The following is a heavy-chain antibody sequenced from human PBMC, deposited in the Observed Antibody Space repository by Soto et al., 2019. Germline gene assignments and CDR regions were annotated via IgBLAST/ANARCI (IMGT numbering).Heavy chain of an antibody. CDR1: GFTFRSYG. CDR3: AERELDNK. D-gene: IGHD1-20*01. Sequence: EVQLLESGGRFVQPGGSLRLSCAASGFTFRSYGMSWVRQAPGKGLEWISAISDNGGRTDYAASVKCRFTISRDNSKNPPLLQMNTLPAVDTAVSYCAERELDNKWDQGTLVTVS. V-gene: IGHV3-23*01. J-gene: IGHJ4*02. CDR2: ISDNGGRT.